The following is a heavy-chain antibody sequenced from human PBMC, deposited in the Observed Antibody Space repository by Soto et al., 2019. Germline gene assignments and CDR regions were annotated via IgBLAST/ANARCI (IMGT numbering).Heavy chain of an antibody. J-gene: IGHJ4*02. V-gene: IGHV1-8*01. CDR3: ARGTIVLVPAAIVD. D-gene: IGHD2-2*01. CDR2: MNPNSGNT. CDR1: GYTFTSYD. Sequence: QVQLVQSGAEVKKPGASVKVSCKASGYTFTSYDINWVRQATGQGLEWMGWMNPNSGNTGYAQKFQGRVTKTRHTSISTAYMELSSLRSEDKAVYYCARGTIVLVPAAIVDWGQGTLVTVSS.